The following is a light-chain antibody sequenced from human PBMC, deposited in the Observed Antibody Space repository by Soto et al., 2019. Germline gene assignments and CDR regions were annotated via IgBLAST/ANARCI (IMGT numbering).Light chain of an antibody. Sequence: EIVLTQSPGTLSLSPGERATLSCRVSQSVSSTYLAGYQQKPGQAPRLLIYGASNRATGIPDRFSGSGSGTDFTLTISRLEPEDFAVYYCQQYGGSRWTFGQGTRVDI. CDR3: QQYGGSRWT. CDR2: GAS. CDR1: QSVSSTY. V-gene: IGKV3-20*01. J-gene: IGKJ1*01.